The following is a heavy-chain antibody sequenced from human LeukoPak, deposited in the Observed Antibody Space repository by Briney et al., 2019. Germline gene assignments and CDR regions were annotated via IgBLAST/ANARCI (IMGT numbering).Heavy chain of an antibody. CDR1: GFTFSSYW. V-gene: IGHV3-74*03. J-gene: IGHJ4*02. D-gene: IGHD5-12*01. CDR2: INTDGTST. Sequence: GGSLRLSCAAPGFTFSSYWIHWVRQAPGKGLVWVSHINTDGTSTTYADSVKGRFTISRDNAKNTMYLQMNSLRAEDTAVYYCSRGGYSDYDYGPDYWGQGTLVTVSS. CDR3: SRGGYSDYDYGPDY.